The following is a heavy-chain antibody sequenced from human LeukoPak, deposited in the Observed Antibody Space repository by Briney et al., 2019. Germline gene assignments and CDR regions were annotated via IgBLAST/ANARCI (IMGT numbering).Heavy chain of an antibody. V-gene: IGHV3-23*01. CDR1: GFTFSSYA. J-gene: IGHJ4*02. CDR3: AKGPNYYYDTSYYYPYFDY. D-gene: IGHD3-22*01. Sequence: GGSLRLSCAASGFTFSSYAMSWVRQAPGKGLEWVSAISGSGGSTYYADSVKGRFTISRDNSKNTLYLQMNSLRAEDTAVYYCAKGPNYYYDTSYYYPYFDYWGQGTLVTVSS. CDR2: ISGSGGST.